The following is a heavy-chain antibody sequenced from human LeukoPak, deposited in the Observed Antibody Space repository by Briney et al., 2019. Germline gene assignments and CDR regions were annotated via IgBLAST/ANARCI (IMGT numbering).Heavy chain of an antibody. D-gene: IGHD3-22*01. CDR1: GFTFSSYA. CDR2: ISGSGGST. J-gene: IGHJ6*02. V-gene: IGHV3-23*01. Sequence: GALRLSCAASGFTFSSYAMSWVRQAPGKGLEWVSAISGSGGSTYYADSVKGRFTISRDNSKNTLYLQMNSLRAEDTAVYYCAKPVSLGGYYYEDYYYGMDVWGQGTTVTVSS. CDR3: AKPVSLGGYYYEDYYYGMDV.